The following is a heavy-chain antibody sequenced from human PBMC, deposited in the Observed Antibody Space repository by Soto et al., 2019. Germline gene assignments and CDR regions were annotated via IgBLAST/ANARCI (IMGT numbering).Heavy chain of an antibody. CDR1: GFTFNTYG. CDR3: ARSDCTGAYCYSWPFNYGVDV. Sequence: QVQLVESGGGVDQPGGSLRLSCTTSGFTFNTYGMHWVRQAPGKGLEWVAIIRYDGSNKYYADSVKGRFTISRDNSKNTLYLQMNSLRAEDTALYYCARSDCTGAYCYSWPFNYGVDVWGQGTTVTVSS. V-gene: IGHV3-33*08. D-gene: IGHD2-21*02. J-gene: IGHJ6*02. CDR2: IRYDGSNK.